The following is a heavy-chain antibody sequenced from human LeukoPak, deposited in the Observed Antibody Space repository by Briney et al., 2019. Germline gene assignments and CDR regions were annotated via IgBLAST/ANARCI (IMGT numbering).Heavy chain of an antibody. CDR2: IDYSGST. CDR1: GGSISSYY. V-gene: IGHV4-59*01. Sequence: SETLSLTCTVSGGSISSYYWSWIRQPPGKGLEWIGYIDYSGSTNYNPSLRSRVTISVDTSKNQFSLKLSSVTAADTAVYSCANTRPSMNYYMDVWGKGTMVTVSS. D-gene: IGHD2-2*01. J-gene: IGHJ6*03. CDR3: ANTRPSMNYYMDV.